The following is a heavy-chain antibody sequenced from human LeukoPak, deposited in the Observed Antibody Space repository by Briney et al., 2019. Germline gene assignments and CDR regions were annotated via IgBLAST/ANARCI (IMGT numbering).Heavy chain of an antibody. CDR3: ARQGVVVTAFSSDAFDI. J-gene: IGHJ3*02. CDR1: GGSFSGYY. V-gene: IGHV4-34*01. CDR2: INHSGST. D-gene: IGHD2-21*02. Sequence: PSETLSLTCAVYGGSFSGYYWSWIRQPPGKGLEWIGEINHSGSTNYNQSLKSRITISVDTSKNQFSLKLSSVTAADTAVYYCARQGVVVTAFSSDAFDIWGQGTMVTVSS.